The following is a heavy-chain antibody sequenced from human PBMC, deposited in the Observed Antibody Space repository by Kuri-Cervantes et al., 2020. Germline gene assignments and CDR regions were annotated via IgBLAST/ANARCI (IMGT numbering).Heavy chain of an antibody. Sequence: ASVKVSCKVSGYTLTELSMHWVRQAPGKGLEWMGGFDPEDGETIYAQKFQGRVTMTEDTSTDTAYMELSSLRSEDTAVYYCARVLPWFGDPSGHWDYWGQGTLVTVSS. CDR2: FDPEDGET. D-gene: IGHD3-10*01. CDR1: GYTLTELS. CDR3: ARVLPWFGDPSGHWDY. V-gene: IGHV1-24*01. J-gene: IGHJ4*02.